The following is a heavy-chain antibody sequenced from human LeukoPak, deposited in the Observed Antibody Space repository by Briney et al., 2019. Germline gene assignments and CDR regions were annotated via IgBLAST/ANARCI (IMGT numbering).Heavy chain of an antibody. Sequence: SETLSLTCTVSGGSISSYYWSWIRQPPGKGLEWIGEINHSGSTNYNPSLKSRVTISVDTSKNQFSLKLSSVTAADTAVYYCAVTYDSSGYYYNYWGQGTLVTVSS. CDR2: INHSGST. V-gene: IGHV4-34*01. J-gene: IGHJ4*02. CDR3: AVTYDSSGYYYNY. D-gene: IGHD3-22*01. CDR1: GGSISSYY.